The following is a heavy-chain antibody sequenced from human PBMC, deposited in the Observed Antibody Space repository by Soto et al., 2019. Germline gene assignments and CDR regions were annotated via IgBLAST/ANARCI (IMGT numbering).Heavy chain of an antibody. CDR3: ARRCSGGSCYYYYYMDV. CDR1: GFTVSSNY. V-gene: IGHV3-66*04. D-gene: IGHD2-15*01. CDR2: IYSGGST. Sequence: GGSLRLSCAASGFTVSSNYMSWVRQAPGKGLEWVSVIYSGGSTYYADSVKGRFTISRDNSKNTLYLQMNSLRAEDTAVYYCARRCSGGSCYYYYYMDVRGKGTTVTVSS. J-gene: IGHJ6*03.